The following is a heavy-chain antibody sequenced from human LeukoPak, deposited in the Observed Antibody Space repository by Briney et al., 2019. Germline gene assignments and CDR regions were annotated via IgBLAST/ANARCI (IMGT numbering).Heavy chain of an antibody. CDR3: ARGSAGYYYDSRYI. Sequence: PGGSLRLSCAASGFTFSSYWMSWVRQAPGKGLEWVANIKQDGSEKYYVGSVKGRFTISRDNAKNSLYLQMNSLRAEDTAVYYCARGSAGYYYDSRYIWGQGTMVTVSS. D-gene: IGHD3-22*01. V-gene: IGHV3-7*01. CDR2: IKQDGSEK. J-gene: IGHJ3*02. CDR1: GFTFSSYW.